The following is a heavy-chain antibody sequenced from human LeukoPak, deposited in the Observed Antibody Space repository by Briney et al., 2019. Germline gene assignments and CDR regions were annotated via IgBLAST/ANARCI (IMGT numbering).Heavy chain of an antibody. CDR3: ARVAVYSSSSGEDY. Sequence: SVKVSCKASGYTFTSYGISWVRQAPGQGLEWMGRIIPILGIANYAQKFQGRVTITADKSTSTAYMELSSLRSEDTAVYYCARVAVYSSSSGEDYWGQGTLVTVSS. V-gene: IGHV1-69*04. D-gene: IGHD6-6*01. J-gene: IGHJ4*02. CDR1: GYTFTSYG. CDR2: IIPILGIA.